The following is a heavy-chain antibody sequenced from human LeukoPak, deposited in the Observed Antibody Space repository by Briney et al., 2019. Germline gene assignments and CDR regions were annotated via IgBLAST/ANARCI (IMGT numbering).Heavy chain of an antibody. D-gene: IGHD4-23*01. Sequence: ASVKVSCKASGYTFTGYYMHWVRQAPGKGLEWMGGFDPEDGETIYAQKFQGRVTMTEDTSTDTAYVELSSLRSEDTAVYYCATDRGYGGNSRSFDYWGQGTLVTVSS. V-gene: IGHV1-24*01. J-gene: IGHJ4*02. CDR3: ATDRGYGGNSRSFDY. CDR1: GYTFTGYY. CDR2: FDPEDGET.